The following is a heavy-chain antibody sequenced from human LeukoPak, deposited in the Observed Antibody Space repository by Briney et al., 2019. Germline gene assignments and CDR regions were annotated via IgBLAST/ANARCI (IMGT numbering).Heavy chain of an antibody. Sequence: PSETLSLTCAVYGGSFSGYYWSWIRQPPGKGLEWIGEINHSGSTNYNPSLKSRVTISVDTSKNQFSLKLSSVTAADTAVYYCARWVTGLDYWGQGTLVTVPS. V-gene: IGHV4-34*01. CDR3: ARWVTGLDY. D-gene: IGHD2-21*02. CDR2: INHSGST. CDR1: GGSFSGYY. J-gene: IGHJ4*02.